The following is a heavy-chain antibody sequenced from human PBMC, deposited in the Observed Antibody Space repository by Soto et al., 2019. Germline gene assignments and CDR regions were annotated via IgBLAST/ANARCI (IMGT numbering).Heavy chain of an antibody. CDR2: IYWDDDK. CDR3: ADGYSVPAATNWFDP. CDR1: GFSLSTSGVG. V-gene: IGHV2-5*02. D-gene: IGHD2-2*01. Sequence: QITLKESSPTLVKPTQTLTLTCTFSGFSLSTSGVGVGWIRQPPGKALEWLALIYWDDDKRYSPSLKSRLTITKDTSKNQVIHTITNIDPVDTATYYCADGYSVPAATNWFDPWGQGTLVTVSS. J-gene: IGHJ5*02.